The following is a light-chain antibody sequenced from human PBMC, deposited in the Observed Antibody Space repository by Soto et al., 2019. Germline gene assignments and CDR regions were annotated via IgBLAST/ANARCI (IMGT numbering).Light chain of an antibody. Sequence: QSVLTQSASVSGSPGQSITISCTGTSSGVGAYNYVSWYQQHPGKAPKLIIYDVSNRPSGVSNRFSGSKSGNTASLTISALQAEDEADYYCSSFTSSSTRVFGTGTKVTVL. V-gene: IGLV2-14*01. CDR3: SSFTSSSTRV. CDR2: DVS. J-gene: IGLJ1*01. CDR1: SSGVGAYNY.